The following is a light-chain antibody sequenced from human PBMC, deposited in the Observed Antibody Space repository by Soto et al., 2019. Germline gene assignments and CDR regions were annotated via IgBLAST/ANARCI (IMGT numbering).Light chain of an antibody. CDR1: TGTVTSGHF. CDR2: DTS. CDR3: LLFYSGARV. J-gene: IGLJ2*01. V-gene: IGLV7-46*01. Sequence: QTVVTQEPSLTVSPGGTVTLTCGSSTGTVTSGHFPYWFQQKPGQAPRTLIYDTSIKHSWTPARFSGSLLGGKAALTLSGAQPEDEADYYCLLFYSGARVFGGGTKLTVL.